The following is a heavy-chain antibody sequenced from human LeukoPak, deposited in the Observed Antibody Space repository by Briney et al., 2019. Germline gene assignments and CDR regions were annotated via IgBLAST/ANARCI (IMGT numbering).Heavy chain of an antibody. V-gene: IGHV3-30*18. Sequence: GGSLRLSCAASGFTFSRYAMHWVRQAPGKGLEWVAVISYDGNNEFYAGSVKGRFIISRDNSKNTLYLQMNSLRAEDTAVYYCAKGGGYYYDSSGYYWGQGALVTVSS. CDR3: AKGGGYYYDSSGYY. D-gene: IGHD3-22*01. J-gene: IGHJ4*02. CDR1: GFTFSRYA. CDR2: ISYDGNNE.